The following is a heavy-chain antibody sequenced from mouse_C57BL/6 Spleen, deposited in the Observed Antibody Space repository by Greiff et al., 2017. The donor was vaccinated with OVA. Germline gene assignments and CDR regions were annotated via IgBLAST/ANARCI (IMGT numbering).Heavy chain of an antibody. J-gene: IGHJ3*01. CDR2: INPNNGGT. V-gene: IGHV1-18*01. D-gene: IGHD2-2*01. CDR1: GYTFTDYN. Sequence: EVQLQQSGPELVKPGASVKIPCKASGYTFTDYNMDWVKQSHGKSLEWIGDINPNNGGTIYNQKFKGKATLTVDKSSSTAYMELRSLTSEDTAVYYCARLGYDTTWCAYWGQGTLVTVSA. CDR3: ARLGYDTTWCAY.